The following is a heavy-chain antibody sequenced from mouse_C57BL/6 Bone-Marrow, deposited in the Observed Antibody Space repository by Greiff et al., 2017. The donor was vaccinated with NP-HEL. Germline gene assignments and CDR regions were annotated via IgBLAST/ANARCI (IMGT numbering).Heavy chain of an antibody. D-gene: IGHD1-1*01. CDR2: ISDGGSYT. CDR3: ARDAGYYGSSYGRFAY. J-gene: IGHJ3*01. Sequence: EVKVEESGGGLVKPGGSLKLSCAASGFTFSSYAMSWVRQTPEKRLEWVATISDGGSYTYYPDNVKGRFTISRDNAKNNLYLQMSHLKSEDTAMYYCARDAGYYGSSYGRFAYWGQGTLVTVSA. V-gene: IGHV5-4*01. CDR1: GFTFSSYA.